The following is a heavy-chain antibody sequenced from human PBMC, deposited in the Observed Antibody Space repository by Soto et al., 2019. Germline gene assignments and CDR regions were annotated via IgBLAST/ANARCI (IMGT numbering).Heavy chain of an antibody. V-gene: IGHV1-69*08. CDR3: ARDLSSGWYVGYFDY. CDR2: IIPILGIA. J-gene: IGHJ4*02. D-gene: IGHD6-19*01. Sequence: QVQLVQSGAEVKKPGSSVKVSCKASGGTFSSYTISWVRQAPGQGLEWMGRIIPILGIANYAQKFQGRVTITADKSTSTAYMELSSLRSEDTAVYYCARDLSSGWYVGYFDYWGQGTLVTVSS. CDR1: GGTFSSYT.